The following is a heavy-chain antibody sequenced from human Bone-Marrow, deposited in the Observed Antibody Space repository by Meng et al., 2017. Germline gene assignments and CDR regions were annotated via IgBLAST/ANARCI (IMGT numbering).Heavy chain of an antibody. CDR3: ARDLPAYCSGGSCYPNWFDP. V-gene: IGHV4-39*07. CDR1: GGSISSSSYY. J-gene: IGHJ5*02. Sequence: GSLRLSCTVSGGSISSSSYYWGWIRQPPGKGLEWIGSIYYSGSTYYNPSLKSRVTISVDTSKNQFSLKLSSVTAADTAVYYCARDLPAYCSGGSCYPNWFDPWGQGTLVTVSS. CDR2: IYYSGST. D-gene: IGHD2-15*01.